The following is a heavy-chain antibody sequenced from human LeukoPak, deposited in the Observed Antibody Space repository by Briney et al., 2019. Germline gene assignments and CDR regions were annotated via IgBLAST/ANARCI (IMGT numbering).Heavy chain of an antibody. V-gene: IGHV3-30*18. J-gene: IGHJ4*02. CDR3: AKDEISYCGGDCFFVY. CDR1: GFTFSSYG. D-gene: IGHD2-21*02. Sequence: PGRSLRLSCAASGFTFSSYGMHWVRQAPGKGLEWVAVISYDGSNKYYADSVKGRFTISRDNSKNTLYLQMNSLRAEDTAVYFCAKDEISYCGGDCFFVYWGQGTLVTVSS. CDR2: ISYDGSNK.